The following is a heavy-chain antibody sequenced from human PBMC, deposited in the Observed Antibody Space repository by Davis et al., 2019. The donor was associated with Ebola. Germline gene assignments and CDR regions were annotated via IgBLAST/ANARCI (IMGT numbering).Heavy chain of an antibody. CDR3: AREEDYYGSSPFGY. Sequence: GGSLRLSCAASGFIFDDYGMSWVRQAPGKGLEWVSGINWNGGSTGYADSVKGRFTISRDNAKNSLYLQMNSLRAEDTALYYCAREEDYYGSSPFGYWGQGTLVTVSS. D-gene: IGHD3-10*01. CDR2: INWNGGST. J-gene: IGHJ4*02. CDR1: GFIFDDYG. V-gene: IGHV3-20*04.